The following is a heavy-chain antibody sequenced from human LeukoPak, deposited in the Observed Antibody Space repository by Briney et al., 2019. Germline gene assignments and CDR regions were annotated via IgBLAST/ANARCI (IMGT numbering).Heavy chain of an antibody. CDR3: TRDIVSISQPYYFDY. D-gene: IGHD2-2*01. J-gene: IGHJ4*02. CDR1: GFSVSSNY. Sequence: PGGPLRLSCAASGFSVSSNYMSWVRQAPGKGLEWVSAISGSGGSTYYADSVKGRSTISRDNSKNTLYLQMNSLRAEDTAVYYCTRDIVSISQPYYFDYWGQGTLVTVSS. CDR2: ISGSGGST. V-gene: IGHV3-23*01.